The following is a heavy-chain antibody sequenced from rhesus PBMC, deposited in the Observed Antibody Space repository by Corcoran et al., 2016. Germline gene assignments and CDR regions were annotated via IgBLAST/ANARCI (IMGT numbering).Heavy chain of an antibody. CDR3: ATAGWVI. Sequence: EVQLVQSGAEVKKPGASGKISCKAPGYTFTDYYLHRGRPAPGKGLEWMGRVDPEDGEAIRAQKFQDRVTITADTSTDTAYMELSSLRSEDTAVYYCATAGWVIWGQGVLVTVSS. D-gene: IGHD5-24*01. CDR2: VDPEDGEA. CDR1: GYTFTDYY. V-gene: IGHV1-111*02. J-gene: IGHJ4*01.